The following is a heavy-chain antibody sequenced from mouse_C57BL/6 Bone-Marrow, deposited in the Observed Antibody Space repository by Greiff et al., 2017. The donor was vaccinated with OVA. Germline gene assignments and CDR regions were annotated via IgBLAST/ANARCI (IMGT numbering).Heavy chain of an antibody. V-gene: IGHV1-26*01. J-gene: IGHJ2*01. CDR2: INPNNGGI. Sequence: EVQLLQSGPGLVKPGASLKISCTASGFTFTDYYMNWVQQSHGKGLEWIGDINPNNGGISYTQKVKGKATLTVDKSSSTGYIELRSLTSEDTAVYYCARAVYYYGSAVPSYFDYWGQGTTLTVSS. CDR1: GFTFTDYY. D-gene: IGHD1-1*01. CDR3: ARAVYYYGSAVPSYFDY.